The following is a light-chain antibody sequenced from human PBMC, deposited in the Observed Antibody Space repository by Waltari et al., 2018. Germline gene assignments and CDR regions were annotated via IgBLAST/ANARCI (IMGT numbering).Light chain of an antibody. CDR1: RSNIGAGYD. CDR2: DSV. Sequence: QSVLTQPPSVSGAPGQRVTISCTGSRSNIGAGYDVHCYQPPPGTVPKLLIYDSVNRPSGVPDPFSGSKSGASASLAITGLQAEDEAHYYRQSYDNGQSGYVIFGGGTKLTVL. J-gene: IGLJ2*01. V-gene: IGLV1-40*01. CDR3: QSYDNGQSGYVI.